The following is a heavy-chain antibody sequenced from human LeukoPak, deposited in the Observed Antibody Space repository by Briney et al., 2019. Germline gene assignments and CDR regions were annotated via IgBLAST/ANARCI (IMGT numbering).Heavy chain of an antibody. Sequence: SVTLSLTCTVSGGSISSYYWRWIRQPPGRELEWIGHIYYSGSTNYNPSLKSRVTISIDTSKNQFSLKLSSVTAADTAVYYCVRGASSWSYYFDYWGQGTLVTVSS. D-gene: IGHD6-13*01. CDR1: GGSISSYY. CDR2: IYYSGST. CDR3: VRGASSWSYYFDY. V-gene: IGHV4-59*01. J-gene: IGHJ4*02.